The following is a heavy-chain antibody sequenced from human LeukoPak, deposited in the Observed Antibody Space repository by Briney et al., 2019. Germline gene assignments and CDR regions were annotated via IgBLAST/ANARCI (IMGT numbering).Heavy chain of an antibody. Sequence: GGSLRLSCAASGFTFSSYGMHWVRQAPGKGLEWVAVISYDGSNKYYADSVKGRFTISRDNSKNTLYLQMNSLRGEDTAMYYCAKDSGSYYSHPSAFDIWGQGTMVTVSS. J-gene: IGHJ3*02. CDR2: ISYDGSNK. D-gene: IGHD1-26*01. CDR3: AKDSGSYYSHPSAFDI. V-gene: IGHV3-30*18. CDR1: GFTFSSYG.